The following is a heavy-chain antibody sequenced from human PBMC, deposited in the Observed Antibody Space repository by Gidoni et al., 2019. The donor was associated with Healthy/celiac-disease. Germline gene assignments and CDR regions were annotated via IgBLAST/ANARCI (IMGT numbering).Heavy chain of an antibody. J-gene: IGHJ5*02. D-gene: IGHD3-22*01. V-gene: IGHV4-31*03. CDR1: GGSISSGGYY. CDR3: ARDPVYYYDSSGYYRVDSRFDP. Sequence: QVQLQESGPGLVKPSPTLSLTCPVSGGSISSGGYYWRWLRQHPGKGLEWIGYIYYSGRTYYNPSLKSRVTISVDTSKNQFSLKLSSVTAADTAVYYCARDPVYYYDSSGYYRVDSRFDPWGQGTLVTVSS. CDR2: IYYSGRT.